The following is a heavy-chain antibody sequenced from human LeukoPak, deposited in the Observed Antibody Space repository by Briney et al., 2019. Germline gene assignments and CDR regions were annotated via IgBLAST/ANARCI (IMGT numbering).Heavy chain of an antibody. Sequence: SVKVSCKASGGTFSSYAISWVRQAPGQGLEWMGGIIPIFGTANYAQKFQGRVTITADKSTSTAYMELSSLRSEDTAVYYCARGKSPVTTDSAYYYYYMDVWGKGTTVTVSS. D-gene: IGHD1-14*01. CDR3: ARGKSPVTTDSAYYYYYMDV. CDR2: IIPIFGTA. CDR1: GGTFSSYA. J-gene: IGHJ6*03. V-gene: IGHV1-69*06.